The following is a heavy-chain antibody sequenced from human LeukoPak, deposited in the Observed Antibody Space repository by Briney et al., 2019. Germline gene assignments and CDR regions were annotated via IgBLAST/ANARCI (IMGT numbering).Heavy chain of an antibody. CDR1: GGSISSSNW. J-gene: IGHJ5*02. D-gene: IGHD3-3*01. V-gene: IGHV4-4*02. CDR2: IFHSGGT. CDR3: ARAIRFLEWPKPWFDP. Sequence: PSETLSLTCAVSGGSISSSNWWSWVRQPPEKGLEWIGEIFHSGGTNYNPSLKSRVTISVDKPKNQFSLKLSSVTAADTAVYYCARAIRFLEWPKPWFDPWGQGTLVTVSS.